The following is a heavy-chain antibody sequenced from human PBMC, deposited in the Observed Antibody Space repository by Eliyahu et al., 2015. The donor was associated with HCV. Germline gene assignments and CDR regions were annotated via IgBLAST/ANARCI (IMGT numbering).Heavy chain of an antibody. D-gene: IGHD1-7*01. Sequence: QVQLQQWGAGLLKPSETLSLTCAVYGGSFSGYYWXWIRQPPGKGLEWIGEINHSGSTNYNPSLKSRVTISVDTSKNQFSLKLSSVTAADTAVYYCARAHRFPINWNYAWFDPWGQGTLVTVSS. J-gene: IGHJ5*02. CDR1: GGSFSGYY. CDR2: INHSGST. CDR3: ARAHRFPINWNYAWFDP. V-gene: IGHV4-34*01.